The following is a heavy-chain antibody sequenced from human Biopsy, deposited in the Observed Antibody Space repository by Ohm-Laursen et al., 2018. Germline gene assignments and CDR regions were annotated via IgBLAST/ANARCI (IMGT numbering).Heavy chain of an antibody. D-gene: IGHD4-11*01. CDR1: RGSISSYY. V-gene: IGHV4-39*01. Sequence: TLSLTCPVSRGSISSYYWGWIRQPPGKGLEWIGAVHYSGSPYYNPSLQSRVTLSVDTPKNLFSLRLSSVTAADTAVYYCTRRGMTTLTTRAFDIWGQGTMVTVSS. CDR2: VHYSGSP. J-gene: IGHJ3*02. CDR3: TRRGMTTLTTRAFDI.